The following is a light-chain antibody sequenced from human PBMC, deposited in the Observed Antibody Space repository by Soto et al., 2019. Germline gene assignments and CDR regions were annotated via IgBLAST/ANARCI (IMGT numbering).Light chain of an antibody. CDR3: QQRSNWPT. CDR2: GAS. V-gene: IGKV3D-20*02. Sequence: EIVLTQSPGTLSLSPGERATLSCRASQSVSNNYLAWYQQKPGQAPRLLIYGASNRATGIPDRFSGSGSGIDFTLTISSLEPEDFAVYYCQQRSNWPTFGQGTRLEIK. CDR1: QSVSNNY. J-gene: IGKJ5*01.